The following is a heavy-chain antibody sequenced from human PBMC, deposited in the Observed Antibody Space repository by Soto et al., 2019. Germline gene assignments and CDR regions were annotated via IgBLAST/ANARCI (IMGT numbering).Heavy chain of an antibody. V-gene: IGHV1-69*01. CDR2: IIPIFGIK. CDR1: GGTFNTYA. CDR3: AKEAGEH. Sequence: QMQLVQSGAEVKERGSSVKISCKTSGGTFNTYALTWVRQAPGQGLEWIGGIIPIFGIKNVAQRFQGRVTINADESLTTAYMEMTSLTSDDTAVYYCAKEAGEHWGQGTLVTVSS. J-gene: IGHJ1*01. D-gene: IGHD3-16*01.